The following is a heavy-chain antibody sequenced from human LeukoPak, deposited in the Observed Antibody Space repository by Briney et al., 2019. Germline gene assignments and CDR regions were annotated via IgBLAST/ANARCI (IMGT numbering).Heavy chain of an antibody. J-gene: IGHJ4*02. V-gene: IGHV1-18*04. CDR1: GYTFTGYY. CDR2: ISAYNGNT. D-gene: IGHD3-9*01. CDR3: ARDGDDTRDY. Sequence: ASVKVSCKASGYTFTGYYMHWVRQAPGQGLEWMGWISAYNGNTNYAQKLQGRVAMTTDTSTSTAYMELRSLRSDDTAVYYCARDGDDTRDYWGQGTLVTVSS.